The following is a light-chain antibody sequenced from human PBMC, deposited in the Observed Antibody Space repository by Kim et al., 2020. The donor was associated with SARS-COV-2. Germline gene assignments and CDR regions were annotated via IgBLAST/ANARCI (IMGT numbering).Light chain of an antibody. V-gene: IGLV2-14*03. CDR3: SSYTSGTTHV. Sequence: QSALTQPASVSGSPGQSITISCPGTSSDVGGYKSVSWYQQHPGKAPKLMIYDVSNRPSGVSNRFSGSKSGNTASLTISGLQAEDDAEYYCSSYTSGTTHVFGTGTKVTVL. J-gene: IGLJ1*01. CDR2: DVS. CDR1: SSDVGGYKS.